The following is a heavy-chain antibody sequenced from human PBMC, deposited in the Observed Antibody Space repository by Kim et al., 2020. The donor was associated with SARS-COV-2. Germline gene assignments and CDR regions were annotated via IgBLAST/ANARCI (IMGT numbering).Heavy chain of an antibody. CDR3: ARGDYYDTSGHPRETPRPGFDY. CDR2: IHPGDSDT. Sequence: GESLKISCKGSGYSFTTYWIGWVRQMPGKGLEWMGIIHPGDSDTRYSPSIQGQVTISADKPISTAYLQWSSLKASDTAMYYCARGDYYDTSGHPRETPRPGFDYWGQGTLVTVSS. CDR1: GYSFTTYW. J-gene: IGHJ4*02. V-gene: IGHV5-51*04. D-gene: IGHD3-22*01.